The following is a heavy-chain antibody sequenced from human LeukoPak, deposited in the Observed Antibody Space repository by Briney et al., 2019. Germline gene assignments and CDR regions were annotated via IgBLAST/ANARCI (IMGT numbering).Heavy chain of an antibody. CDR2: IYYSGST. Sequence: PSETLSLTCTVSGGSISSYYWSWIRQPPGKGLEWIGYIYYSGSTNYNPSLKSRVTISVDTSKNQFSLKLSSVTAADTAVYYCASSRGGYSGYALRYYFDYWGQGTLVTVPS. V-gene: IGHV4-59*01. CDR3: ASSRGGYSGYALRYYFDY. J-gene: IGHJ4*02. D-gene: IGHD5-12*01. CDR1: GGSISSYY.